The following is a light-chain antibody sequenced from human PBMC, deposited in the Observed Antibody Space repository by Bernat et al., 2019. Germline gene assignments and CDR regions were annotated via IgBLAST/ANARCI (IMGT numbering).Light chain of an antibody. J-gene: IGKJ4*01. CDR3: QQYNSYPLT. V-gene: IGKV1-5*03. CDR2: KAS. Sequence: DIQMTQSPSTLSASVGDRVTITCRASQSISSWLAWYQQKPGKAPKLLIYKASSLESGVPSRFSGSGSRTEFTLTISSLQPDDFATYYCQQYNSYPLTFGGGSKVEIK. CDR1: QSISSW.